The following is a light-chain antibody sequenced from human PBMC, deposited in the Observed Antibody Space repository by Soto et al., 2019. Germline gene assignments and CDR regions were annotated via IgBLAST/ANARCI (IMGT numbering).Light chain of an antibody. J-gene: IGKJ4*01. CDR3: QQYNNWPLT. Sequence: EIVLTQSPGTLSLSPGERATLSCRASQSVSSSYLARYQQKPGQAPRLLIYSASTRATGIPARFSGRGSGTEFTLTISSLQSEDFAVYYCQQYNNWPLTFGGGTKVDIK. CDR2: SAS. V-gene: IGKV3-15*01. CDR1: QSVSSSY.